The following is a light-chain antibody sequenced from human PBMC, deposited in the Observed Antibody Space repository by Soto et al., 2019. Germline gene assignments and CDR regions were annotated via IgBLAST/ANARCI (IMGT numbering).Light chain of an antibody. CDR3: SSYTSSSTPYV. CDR2: EVS. Sequence: QSALTQPASVSGSPGQSITISCTGTSSDVGGYNYVSWYQQHPGKAPKLMIYEVSNRPSGVSNRFSGSKSGNTASLTISGLPAEEEAEYYCSSYTSSSTPYVFGTGTKLTVL. J-gene: IGLJ1*01. CDR1: SSDVGGYNY. V-gene: IGLV2-14*01.